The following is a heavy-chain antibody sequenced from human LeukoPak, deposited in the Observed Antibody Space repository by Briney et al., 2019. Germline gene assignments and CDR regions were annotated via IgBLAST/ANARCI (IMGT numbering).Heavy chain of an antibody. CDR1: GFTFSSYW. Sequence: GGSLRLSCAASGFTFSSYWMSWVRQAPGKGLEWVANIKQDGSEKYYVDSVKGRFTISRDNAKNSLYLQMNSLRAEDTAVYYCARELNTAMATWYYYYYGMDVWGQGTTATVSS. CDR2: IKQDGSEK. J-gene: IGHJ6*02. CDR3: ARELNTAMATWYYYYYGMDV. D-gene: IGHD5-18*01. V-gene: IGHV3-7*01.